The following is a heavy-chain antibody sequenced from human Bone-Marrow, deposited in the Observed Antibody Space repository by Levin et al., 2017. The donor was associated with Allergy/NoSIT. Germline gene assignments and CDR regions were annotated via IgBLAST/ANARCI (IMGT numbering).Heavy chain of an antibody. D-gene: IGHD4-23*01. V-gene: IGHV3-15*01. CDR1: GFTFSNAW. CDR2: IKRKSDDGTR. CDR3: TTYYKLEDDYGGPVDAFDI. Sequence: SGESLKISCAASGFTFSNAWMNWVRQAPGKGLEWVGHIKRKSDDGTRDYAAPVKGRFTISRDDSKNTLYLQMNSLKTEDTAVYYCTTYYKLEDDYGGPVDAFDIWGQGTMVIVSS. J-gene: IGHJ3*02.